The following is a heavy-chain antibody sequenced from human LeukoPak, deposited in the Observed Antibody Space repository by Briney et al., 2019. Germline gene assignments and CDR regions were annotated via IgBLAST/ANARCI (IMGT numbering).Heavy chain of an antibody. CDR2: ISASNGGT. Sequence: ASVKVSCKASGYTFSSYGISWVRQAPGQGLEWMGWISASNGGTIYAQKFQGRVTMTTDTSTTTAYMELRSLRSDDTAVYYCARDGTLSSYEYYYYMAVWGKGTTVPISS. CDR1: GYTFSSYG. D-gene: IGHD1-26*01. J-gene: IGHJ6*03. V-gene: IGHV1-18*01. CDR3: ARDGTLSSYEYYYYMAV.